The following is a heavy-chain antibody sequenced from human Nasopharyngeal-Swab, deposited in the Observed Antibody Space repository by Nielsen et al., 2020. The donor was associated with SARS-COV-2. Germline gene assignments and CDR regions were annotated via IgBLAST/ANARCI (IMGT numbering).Heavy chain of an antibody. Sequence: GGSLRLSCAASGFTFSDYYMNWIRQAPGKGLEWVSYISSSGSTIYYADSVKGRFTISRDNAKNSLYLQMNSLRAEDTAVYYCANHLPGTYYFDYWGQGTLVTVSS. CDR1: GFTFSDYY. CDR3: ANHLPGTYYFDY. V-gene: IGHV3-11*01. J-gene: IGHJ4*02. CDR2: ISSSGSTI. D-gene: IGHD3-10*01.